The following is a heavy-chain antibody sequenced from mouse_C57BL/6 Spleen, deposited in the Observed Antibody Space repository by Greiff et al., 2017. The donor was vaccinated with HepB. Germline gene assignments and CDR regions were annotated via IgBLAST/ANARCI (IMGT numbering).Heavy chain of an antibody. CDR3: ARDHGSSSWFAY. V-gene: IGHV14-2*01. Sequence: EVMLVESGAELVKPGASVKLSCTASGFNIKDYYMHWVKQRTEQGLEWIGRIDPEDGETKYAPKFQGKATITADTSSNTAYLQLSSLTSEDTAVYYCARDHGSSSWFAYWGQGTLVTVSA. J-gene: IGHJ3*01. CDR1: GFNIKDYY. CDR2: IDPEDGET. D-gene: IGHD1-1*01.